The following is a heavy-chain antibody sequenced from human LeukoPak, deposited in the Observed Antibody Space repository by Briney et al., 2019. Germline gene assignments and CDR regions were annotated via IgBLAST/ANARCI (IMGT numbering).Heavy chain of an antibody. CDR3: AGGRFDILTGYYLDY. CDR2: IYYSGST. D-gene: IGHD3-9*01. V-gene: IGHV4-59*01. Sequence: PSETLSLTCTVSGGSITTYYWNWIRQPPGKGLEWIGYIYYSGSTNYNPSLKSRVTISVDTSKNQFSLKLSSVTAADTAVYYCAGGRFDILTGYYLDYWGQGILVTVSS. J-gene: IGHJ4*02. CDR1: GGSITTYY.